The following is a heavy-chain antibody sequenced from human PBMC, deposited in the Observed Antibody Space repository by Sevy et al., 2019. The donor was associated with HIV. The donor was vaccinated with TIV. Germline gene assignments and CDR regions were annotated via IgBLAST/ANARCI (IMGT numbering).Heavy chain of an antibody. J-gene: IGHJ4*02. Sequence: ASVKVSCKASGDTFTNNYIHWVRQAPGQGLEWMGMVDPSAGNTTYAQKFQGRVTMTRDTSTSILYMELISLRSEDTAVYYCVRADPDQHFDSWGQGTLVTVSS. V-gene: IGHV1-46*01. CDR2: VDPSAGNT. CDR1: GDTFTNNY. CDR3: VRADPDQHFDS.